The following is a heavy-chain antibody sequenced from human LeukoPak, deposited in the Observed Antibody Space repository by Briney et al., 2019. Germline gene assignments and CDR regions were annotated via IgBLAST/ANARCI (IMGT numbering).Heavy chain of an antibody. CDR1: GFTFDDYA. Sequence: PPGRSLRLSCAASGFTFDDYAMPWVRQAPGKGLEWVSGISWNSGSIGYADSVKGRFTTSRDNAKNSLYLQMNSLRAEDTALYYCAKDIGDGYNSAFDIWGQGTMVTVSS. D-gene: IGHD5-24*01. CDR2: ISWNSGSI. CDR3: AKDIGDGYNSAFDI. J-gene: IGHJ3*02. V-gene: IGHV3-9*01.